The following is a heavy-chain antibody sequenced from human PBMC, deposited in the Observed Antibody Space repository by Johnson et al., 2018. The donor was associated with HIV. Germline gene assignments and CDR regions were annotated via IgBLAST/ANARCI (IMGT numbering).Heavy chain of an antibody. CDR2: IKQDGSEK. CDR1: GFTFSNAW. J-gene: IGHJ3*02. V-gene: IGHV3-7*01. Sequence: EKLVESGGGLVKPGESLRLSCAASGFTFSNAWMSWVRQAPGKGLEWVANIKQDGSEKYYVDSVKGRFTISRDNAKNSLYLQLNSLRAEDTAVYYCARVEPIRRAIDAFDIWGQGTMVTVSS. CDR3: ARVEPIRRAIDAFDI.